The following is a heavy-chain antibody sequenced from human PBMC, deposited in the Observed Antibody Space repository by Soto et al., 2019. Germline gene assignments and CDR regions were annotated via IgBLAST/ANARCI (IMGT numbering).Heavy chain of an antibody. J-gene: IGHJ6*02. CDR2: ISYDGSNK. CDR1: GFTFSSYG. CDR3: AGTARRRHYYYYGMDV. V-gene: IGHV3-30*03. D-gene: IGHD6-6*01. Sequence: GGSLRLSCAASGFTFSSYGMHWVRQAPGKGLEWVAVISYDGSNKYYADSVKGRFTISRDNSKNTLYLQMNSLRAEDTAVYYCAGTARRRHYYYYGMDVWGQGTTVTVSS.